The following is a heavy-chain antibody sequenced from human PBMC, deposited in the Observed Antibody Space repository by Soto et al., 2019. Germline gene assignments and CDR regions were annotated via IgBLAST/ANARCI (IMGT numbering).Heavy chain of an antibody. Sequence: PSETLSLTCTVSGGSVSSGSYYWSWIRQPPGKGLEWIGYIYYSGSTNYNPSLKSRVTISVDTSKNQFSLKLSSVTAADTAVYYCARDEPEYYFVYWGQGTLVTVSS. CDR3: ARDEPEYYFVY. J-gene: IGHJ4*02. CDR2: IYYSGST. D-gene: IGHD6-6*01. CDR1: GGSVSSGSYY. V-gene: IGHV4-61*01.